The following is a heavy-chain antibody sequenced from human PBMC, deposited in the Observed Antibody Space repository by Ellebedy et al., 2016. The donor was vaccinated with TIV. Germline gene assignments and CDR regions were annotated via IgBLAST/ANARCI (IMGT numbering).Heavy chain of an antibody. CDR2: ISSAGST. CDR3: ARASFYDVDLSGWYFDI. D-gene: IGHD3-10*02. J-gene: IGHJ2*01. CDR1: GFTVSTNY. Sequence: GESLKISCATSGFTVSTNYMNWVRQAPGKGLEWVSIISSAGSTYYADSVKGRFTISKDNSKNPLNLQMTSLRAEDTAVYYCARASFYDVDLSGWYFDIWGRGTLVTVSS. V-gene: IGHV3-66*01.